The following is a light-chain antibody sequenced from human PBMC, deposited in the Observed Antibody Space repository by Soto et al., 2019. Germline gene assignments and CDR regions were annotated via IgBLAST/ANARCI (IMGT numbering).Light chain of an antibody. V-gene: IGKV1-27*01. J-gene: IGKJ3*01. CDR1: QDIRNY. CDR3: QRYHSALLT. CDR2: AAS. Sequence: DIQMTQSPSSLSASVGDRVTMTCRASQDIRNYVAWYQQKPGEVPKLLIYAASTLQSGVPARFSGGGFGTDFTLTISSLRPEDVATYYCQRYHSALLTFGLGTKVDIK.